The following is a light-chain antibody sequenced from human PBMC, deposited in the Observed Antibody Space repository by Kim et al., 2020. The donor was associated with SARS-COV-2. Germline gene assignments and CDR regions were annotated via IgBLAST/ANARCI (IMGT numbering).Light chain of an antibody. V-gene: IGKV1-39*01. Sequence: DIQMTQSPSSLYASVGDTVTITCRASQSISAFLNWYQQKSGKPPNLLIYAASTLQSGVPSRFSGGGSGTDFTLTIRTLQPEDFATYYCQHSYIAPWTFGQGTKVDIK. CDR3: QHSYIAPWT. J-gene: IGKJ1*01. CDR2: AAS. CDR1: QSISAF.